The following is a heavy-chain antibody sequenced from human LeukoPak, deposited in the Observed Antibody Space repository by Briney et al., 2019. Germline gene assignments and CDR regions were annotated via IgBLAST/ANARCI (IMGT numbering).Heavy chain of an antibody. CDR1: GYTFTGYY. CDR2: INPNSGGT. CDR3: ARDLARIAAAGRDY. J-gene: IGHJ4*02. D-gene: IGHD6-13*01. Sequence: ASVKVSCKASGYTFTGYYMHWVRQAPGQGLEWMRRINPNSGGTNYAQKFQGRVTMTRDTSISTAYMELSRLRSDDTAVYYCARDLARIAAAGRDYWGQGTLVTVSS. V-gene: IGHV1-2*06.